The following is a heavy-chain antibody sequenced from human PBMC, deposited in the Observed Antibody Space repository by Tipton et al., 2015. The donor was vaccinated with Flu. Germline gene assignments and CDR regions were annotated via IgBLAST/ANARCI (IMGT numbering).Heavy chain of an antibody. CDR2: IYYSGST. V-gene: IGHV4-59*01. Sequence: TLSLTCTVSGGSISSYYWSWIRQSPGKGLEWIGYIYYSGSTNYNPSLKSRVTISVDTSKNQFSLKLSSVTAADTAVYYCARAVYSSSWYVHYYYYMDVWGKGTTVTVSS. D-gene: IGHD6-13*01. CDR1: GGSISSYY. J-gene: IGHJ6*03. CDR3: ARAVYSSSWYVHYYYYMDV.